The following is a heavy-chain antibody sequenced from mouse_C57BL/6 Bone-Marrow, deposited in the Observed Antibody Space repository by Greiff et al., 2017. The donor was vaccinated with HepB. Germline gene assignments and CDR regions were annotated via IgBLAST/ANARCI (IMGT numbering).Heavy chain of an antibody. Sequence: VKLMESGAELARPGASVKLSCKASGYTFTSYGISWVKQRTGQGLEWIGEIYPRSGNTYYNEKFKGKATLTADKSSSTAYMELRSLTSEDSAVYFCARDWDEGAYWGQGTLVTVSA. CDR2: IYPRSGNT. V-gene: IGHV1-81*01. CDR1: GYTFTSYG. CDR3: ARDWDEGAY. J-gene: IGHJ3*01. D-gene: IGHD4-1*01.